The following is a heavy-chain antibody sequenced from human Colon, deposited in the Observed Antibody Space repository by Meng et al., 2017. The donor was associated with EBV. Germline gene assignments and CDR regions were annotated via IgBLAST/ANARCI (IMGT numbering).Heavy chain of an antibody. CDR3: ARVSGRSFDP. D-gene: IGHD3-10*01. J-gene: IGHJ5*02. Sequence: QGQLQESGPGLGKPSETLSLTCTVSGDSVATGRYYWSWIRQPPGKGLEWIAYIYYIGGTNYNPSLKSRLTISLDTSKNQFSLSLRSVTAADTAVYYCARVSGRSFDPWGQGTLVTVSS. CDR2: IYYIGGT. CDR1: GDSVATGRYY. V-gene: IGHV4-61*01.